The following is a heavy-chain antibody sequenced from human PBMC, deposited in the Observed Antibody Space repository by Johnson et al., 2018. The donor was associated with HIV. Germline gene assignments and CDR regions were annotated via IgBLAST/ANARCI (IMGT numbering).Heavy chain of an antibody. CDR2: INWNGGST. CDR1: GFNFDDYD. Sequence: VQLVESGGSVVRPGGSLRLSCAASGFNFDDYDMSWVRQAPGKGLEWVSGINWNGGSTGYADSVKGRFTISRDNAKNSLYLQMNSLRAEDTALYYCAKAHDYGDYWGFFFDIWGQGTMVTVSS. CDR3: AKAHDYGDYWGFFFDI. D-gene: IGHD4-17*01. V-gene: IGHV3-20*04. J-gene: IGHJ3*02.